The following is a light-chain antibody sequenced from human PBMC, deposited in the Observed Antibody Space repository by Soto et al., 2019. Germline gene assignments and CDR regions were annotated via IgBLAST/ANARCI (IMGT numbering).Light chain of an antibody. Sequence: DIQMTQSPSSLFASVGDRVTITCQATQDINIYLNWYQQKPGKAPNLLIYDASNLEIGVPSRFSGSGSGTHLTFTISSLQTEDIGTYYCQQYDILPITFGRGTRLEIK. CDR3: QQYDILPIT. J-gene: IGKJ5*01. CDR1: QDINIY. CDR2: DAS. V-gene: IGKV1-33*01.